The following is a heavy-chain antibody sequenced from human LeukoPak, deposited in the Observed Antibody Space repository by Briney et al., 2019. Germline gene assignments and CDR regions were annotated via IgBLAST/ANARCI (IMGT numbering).Heavy chain of an antibody. CDR3: ARSASDILTGYYNVY. D-gene: IGHD3-9*01. CDR1: GYSFNSYW. V-gene: IGHV5-51*01. CDR2: IYPGDSDT. Sequence: GESLKISCKGSGYSFNSYWIGWVRQMPGKGLEWMGIIYPGDSDTRYSPSFQGQVTISADKSISTAYLQWSSLKASDTAMYYCARSASDILTGYYNVYWGQGTLVTVSS. J-gene: IGHJ4*02.